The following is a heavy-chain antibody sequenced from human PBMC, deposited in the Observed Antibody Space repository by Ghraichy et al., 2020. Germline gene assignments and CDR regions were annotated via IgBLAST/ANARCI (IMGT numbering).Heavy chain of an antibody. V-gene: IGHV4-59*01. D-gene: IGHD6-6*01. CDR2: IYYSGST. Sequence: SETLSLTCTVSGGSISSYYWSWIRQPPGKGLEWIGYIYYSGSTNYNPSLKSRVTISVDTSKNQFSLKLSSVTAADTAVYYCARARGPPFIAALTHDYWGQGTLVTVSS. J-gene: IGHJ4*02. CDR1: GGSISSYY. CDR3: ARARGPPFIAALTHDY.